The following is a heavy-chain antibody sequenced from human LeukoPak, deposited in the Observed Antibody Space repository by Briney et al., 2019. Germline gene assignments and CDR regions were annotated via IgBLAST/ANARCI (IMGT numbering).Heavy chain of an antibody. CDR3: ARQHTVTTGFDI. J-gene: IGHJ3*02. CDR2: INPSGGST. CDR1: GYTFTSFY. V-gene: IGHV1-46*01. Sequence: ASVKVSCKASGYTFTSFYMHWVRQAPGQGLEWMGIINPSGGSTSYAQKFQGRVTMTRDTSTSTVYMELSSLRSEDTAVYYCARQHTVTTGFDIWGQGTMVTVSS. D-gene: IGHD4-17*01.